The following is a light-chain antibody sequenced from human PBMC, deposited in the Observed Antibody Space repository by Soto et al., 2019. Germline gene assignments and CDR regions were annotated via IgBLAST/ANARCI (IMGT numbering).Light chain of an antibody. CDR2: GVT. Sequence: QSALTQPASVSGSPGQSITISCTGTRSDIGSYNNVDWYQQHPGKAPRVMIFGVTKRPSGISDRFFGSKSGSTASLTISGLQAEDEADYFCFSYAGSSIWVFGGGTKVTVL. V-gene: IGLV2-23*02. J-gene: IGLJ3*02. CDR3: FSYAGSSIWV. CDR1: RSDIGSYNN.